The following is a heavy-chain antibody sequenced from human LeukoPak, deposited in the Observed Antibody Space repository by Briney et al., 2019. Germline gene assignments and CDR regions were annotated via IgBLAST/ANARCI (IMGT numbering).Heavy chain of an antibody. V-gene: IGHV3-74*01. D-gene: IGHD6-19*01. J-gene: IGHJ4*01. CDR3: ARGIGSGWYLE. Sequence: GGSLRLSCAASGFTFSSYWMHWVRHAPGKGLVWLSHFKSDGRNTIYTDSVNVRFTIYRDNAKNTLYLNMSSVGAEDTDGYYCARGIGSGWYLEWGQGTVVIVS. CDR1: GFTFSSYW. CDR2: FKSDGRNT.